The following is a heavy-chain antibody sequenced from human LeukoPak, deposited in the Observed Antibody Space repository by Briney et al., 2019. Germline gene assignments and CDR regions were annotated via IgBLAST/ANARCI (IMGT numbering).Heavy chain of an antibody. Sequence: GPLRPSGAASGSTFSSDGMGWVCQPPGKGLEWVANIMQDGSSIAYVDSVKGRFTISRDSAKDSLYLQMNSLRVGDTAVYYCARDSQYFDLLTGYYLDGWGQGTLVTVSS. CDR2: IMQDGSSI. CDR3: ARDSQYFDLLTGYYLDG. D-gene: IGHD3-9*01. CDR1: GSTFSSDG. J-gene: IGHJ4*02. V-gene: IGHV3-7*03.